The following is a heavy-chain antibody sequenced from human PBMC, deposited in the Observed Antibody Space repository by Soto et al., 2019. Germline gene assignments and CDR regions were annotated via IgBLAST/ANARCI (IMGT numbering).Heavy chain of an antibody. CDR3: VARYHGATDYGDYAHYGMDV. CDR1: GGTFSSYA. J-gene: IGHJ6*02. CDR2: IIPIFGTA. D-gene: IGHD4-17*01. Sequence: QVQLVQSGAEVKKPGSSVKVSCKASGGTFSSYAISWVRQAPGQGLEWMGGIIPIFGTANYAQKFQGRVTITADKSTSTAYMELSSLRSEDTAVYYCVARYHGATDYGDYAHYGMDVWGQGTTVTVSS. V-gene: IGHV1-69*06.